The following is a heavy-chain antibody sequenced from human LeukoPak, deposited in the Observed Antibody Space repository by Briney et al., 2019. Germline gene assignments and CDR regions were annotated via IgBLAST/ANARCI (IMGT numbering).Heavy chain of an antibody. CDR3: AKAGIAVPATPEY. V-gene: IGHV4-4*09. D-gene: IGHD6-19*01. CDR1: GGSISSYY. Sequence: SETLSLTCTVSGGSISSYYWSWIRQPPGKGLEWIGYIYTSGSTNYNPSLKSRVTISVDTSKNQFSLKLSSVTAADTAVYYCAKAGIAVPATPEYCGQGTQVTVSS. CDR2: IYTSGST. J-gene: IGHJ4*02.